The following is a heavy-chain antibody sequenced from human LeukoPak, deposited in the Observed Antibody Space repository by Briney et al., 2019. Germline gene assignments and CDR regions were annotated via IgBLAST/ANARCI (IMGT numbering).Heavy chain of an antibody. CDR2: ISGSGGST. J-gene: IGHJ6*02. CDR3: AKDGGFFYYYYGMDV. V-gene: IGHV3-23*01. Sequence: GVSLRLSCAASGFTFSSYAMSWVRQAPGKGLEWVSAISGSGGSTYYADSVKGRFTISRDNSKDTLYLQMNSLRAEDTAVYYCAKDGGFFYYYYGMDVWGQGTTVTVSS. D-gene: IGHD3-16*01. CDR1: GFTFSSYA.